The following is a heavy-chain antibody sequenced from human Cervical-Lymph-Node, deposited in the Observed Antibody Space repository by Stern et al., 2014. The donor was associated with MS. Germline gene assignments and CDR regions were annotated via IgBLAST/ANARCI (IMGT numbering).Heavy chain of an antibody. V-gene: IGHV1-69*01. D-gene: IGHD4-17*01. Sequence: QVXXXXXGXXXKKPGSSVKVSCKASGGTXSSYAISWVRPAPGQGLEWMGGIIPIFGTANYAQTVQGRVTITADESTSTAYMELSSLRSEDTAVYYCARASYGDYVYYYYGMDVWGQGTTVTVSS. CDR3: ARASYGDYVYYYYGMDV. CDR2: IIPIFGTA. J-gene: IGHJ6*02. CDR1: GGTXSSYA.